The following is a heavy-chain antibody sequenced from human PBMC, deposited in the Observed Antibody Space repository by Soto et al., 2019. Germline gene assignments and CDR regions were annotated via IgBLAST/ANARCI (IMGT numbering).Heavy chain of an antibody. Sequence: GGSLRLSCAASGFTFSSYAMSWVRQAPGKGLEWVSAISGSGGSTYYADSVKGRFTISRDNSKNTLYLQMNSLRAEDTAVYYCAKDRIAVAGTWFDAFDIWGQGTMDTVSS. D-gene: IGHD6-19*01. CDR2: ISGSGGST. V-gene: IGHV3-23*01. J-gene: IGHJ3*02. CDR1: GFTFSSYA. CDR3: AKDRIAVAGTWFDAFDI.